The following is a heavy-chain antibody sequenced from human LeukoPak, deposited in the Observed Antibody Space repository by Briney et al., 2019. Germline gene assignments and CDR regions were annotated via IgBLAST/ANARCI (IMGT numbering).Heavy chain of an antibody. Sequence: PSETLSLTCAVYGGSFGDYYWGWIRQPPGKGLEWIGNIFYSGSTYYSPSLKSRVTISLDTSRNQFSLKLNSVTAADTAVYYCARDQPGDYWGQGTLVTVSS. J-gene: IGHJ4*02. CDR2: IFYSGST. CDR3: ARDQPGDY. CDR1: GGSFGDYY. V-gene: IGHV4-34*12.